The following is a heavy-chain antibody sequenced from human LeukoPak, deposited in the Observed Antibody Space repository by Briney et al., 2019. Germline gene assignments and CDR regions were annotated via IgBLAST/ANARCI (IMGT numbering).Heavy chain of an antibody. CDR3: ATFPAEGYCSNGSCYSEDY. J-gene: IGHJ4*02. V-gene: IGHV3-48*03. Sequence: GGSLRLSCAASGFTFNNYEMNWVRQSPGKGLEWVSYISSSGTTIYYADSVEGRFTISRENAKNSLYLQMNSLRAEDTAVYYCATFPAEGYCSNGSCYSEDYWGQGTLVTVSS. CDR1: GFTFNNYE. CDR2: ISSSGTTI. D-gene: IGHD2-15*01.